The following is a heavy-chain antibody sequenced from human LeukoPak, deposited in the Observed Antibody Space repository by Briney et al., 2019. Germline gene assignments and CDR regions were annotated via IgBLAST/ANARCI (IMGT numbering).Heavy chain of an antibody. Sequence: TSETLSLTCAVYGGSFSGYYWSWIRQPPGKGLEWIGEINHSGSTNYNPSLKSRVTISVDTSKNQFSLKLSSVTAADTAVYYCARAPPKHRSSFYFDYWGQGTLVTVSS. CDR3: ARAPPKHRSSFYFDY. D-gene: IGHD3-3*01. V-gene: IGHV4-34*01. CDR2: INHSGST. J-gene: IGHJ4*02. CDR1: GGSFSGYY.